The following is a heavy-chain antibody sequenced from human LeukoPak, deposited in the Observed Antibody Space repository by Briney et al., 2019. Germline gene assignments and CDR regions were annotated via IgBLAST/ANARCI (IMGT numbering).Heavy chain of an antibody. Sequence: GGSLRLSCAASGFTFSSYWMSWVRQAPGKGLGWVANIKQDGSEKYYVDSVKGRFTISRDNAKNSLYLQMNSLRAEDTAVYYCARDSVAGTSDYWGQGTLVTVSS. V-gene: IGHV3-7*01. CDR3: ARDSVAGTSDY. CDR1: GFTFSSYW. J-gene: IGHJ4*02. CDR2: IKQDGSEK. D-gene: IGHD6-19*01.